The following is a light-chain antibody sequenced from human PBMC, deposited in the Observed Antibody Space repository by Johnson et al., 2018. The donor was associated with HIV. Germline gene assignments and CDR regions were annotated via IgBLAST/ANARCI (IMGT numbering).Light chain of an antibody. CDR1: SSNVGSSF. CDR2: ENN. Sequence: QAVLTQPPSVSAAPGQKVTISCSGSSSNVGSSFVSWYRQVPGTAPKLLIYENNKRPSGIPDRFSGSKSGTSATLGITGLQTGDEDDYYCGTWDTSLSAGYVFGTGTKVTVL. V-gene: IGLV1-51*02. CDR3: GTWDTSLSAGYV. J-gene: IGLJ1*01.